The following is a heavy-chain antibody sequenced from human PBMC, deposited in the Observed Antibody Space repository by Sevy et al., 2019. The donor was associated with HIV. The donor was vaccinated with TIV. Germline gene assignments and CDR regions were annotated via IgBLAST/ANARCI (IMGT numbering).Heavy chain of an antibody. J-gene: IGHJ4*02. Sequence: GGSLRLSCAASGLTVSDNFMSWVRQAPGKGLEWVSVIYIGGTTYYADSVKGRFTISRDNSKNTIYLQMNGLRAEDTAVYYCARGKHDSGYYGSFDYWGQRALVTVSS. CDR1: GLTVSDNF. CDR2: IYIGGTT. D-gene: IGHD5-12*01. V-gene: IGHV3-53*01. CDR3: ARGKHDSGYYGSFDY.